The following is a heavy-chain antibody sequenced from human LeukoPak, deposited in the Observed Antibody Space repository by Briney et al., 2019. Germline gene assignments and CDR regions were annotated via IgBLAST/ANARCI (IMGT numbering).Heavy chain of an antibody. CDR3: ARGGTVLRYFDYYYYGMDV. CDR1: GYTFTSYG. Sequence: ASVKVSCKASGYTFTSYGINWVRQATGQGLEWMGWMNPNSGNTGYAQKFQGRVTMTRNTSISTAYMELSSLRSEDTAVYCCARGGTVLRYFDYYYYGMDVWGQGTTVTVSS. J-gene: IGHJ6*02. V-gene: IGHV1-8*02. CDR2: MNPNSGNT. D-gene: IGHD3-9*01.